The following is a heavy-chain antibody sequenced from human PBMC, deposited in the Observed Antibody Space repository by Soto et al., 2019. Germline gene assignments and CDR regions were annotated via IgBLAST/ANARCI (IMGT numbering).Heavy chain of an antibody. CDR3: ARVFPSYCGGDCSYFDS. D-gene: IGHD2-21*02. J-gene: IGHJ4*02. CDR1: GGSVNSYY. Sequence: SETLSLTCTVSGGSVNSYYWSWIRQPPGKGLEWIGYVFYSGSSNYNPSLKSRVTMSVDMSKNQFSLKLNSVTAADTAVYYCARVFPSYCGGDCSYFDSWGQGALVTVSS. V-gene: IGHV4-59*02. CDR2: VFYSGSS.